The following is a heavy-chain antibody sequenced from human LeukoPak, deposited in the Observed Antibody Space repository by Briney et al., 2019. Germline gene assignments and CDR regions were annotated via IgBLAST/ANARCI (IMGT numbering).Heavy chain of an antibody. CDR3: AKVTGGDMITYGGLDY. CDR2: ISGNGDIT. V-gene: IGHV3-23*01. CDR1: GFTFSNYA. Sequence: GGSLRLSCAASGFTFSNYAMSWVCQAPGKGLGWVSAISGNGDITYYTDSVKGRFTIPRDNSKNTLYLQMKSLRAEDTAIYYCAKVTGGDMITYGGLDYWGQGTLVTVSS. D-gene: IGHD3-16*01. J-gene: IGHJ4*02.